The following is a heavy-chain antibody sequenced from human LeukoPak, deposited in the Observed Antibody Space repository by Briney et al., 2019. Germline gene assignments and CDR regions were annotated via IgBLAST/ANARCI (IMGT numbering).Heavy chain of an antibody. CDR2: INPNNGGT. CDR1: GYTFTGYY. Sequence: ASVKVSCKASGYTFTGYYIHWVRQAPGQGLEWMGWINPNNGGTYYAQKFQGRVTMTRDTSISTAFMELSRLRSDGAAMYYCARQYNSGWFDSWGQGTLVTVSS. CDR3: ARQYNSGWFDS. V-gene: IGHV1-2*02. J-gene: IGHJ5*01. D-gene: IGHD6-19*01.